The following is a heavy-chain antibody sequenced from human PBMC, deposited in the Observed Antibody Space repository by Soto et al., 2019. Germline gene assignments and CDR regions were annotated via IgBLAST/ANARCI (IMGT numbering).Heavy chain of an antibody. CDR1: GFAFSIYS. CDR2: ISSSSSLI. J-gene: IGHJ4*02. CDR3: TRKGNGGITSPMIDY. V-gene: IGHV3-48*01. Sequence: ESGGGVVQPGGSLRLSCAATGFAFSIYSMNWVRQAPGKGLEWVSFISSSSSLIFYADSVKGRFTISRDNAKNSLYLQMNSLRAEDTAVYYCTRKGNGGITSPMIDYWGQGTLVTVSS. D-gene: IGHD3-16*01.